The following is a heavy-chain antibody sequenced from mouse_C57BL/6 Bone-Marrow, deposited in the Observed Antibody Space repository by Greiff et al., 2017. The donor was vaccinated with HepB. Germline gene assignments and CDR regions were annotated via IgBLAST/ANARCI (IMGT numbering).Heavy chain of an antibody. CDR1: GYTFTSYW. V-gene: IGHV1-64*01. D-gene: IGHD1-1*01. CDR3: ARDIYYYGSPRFDY. CDR2: IHPNSGST. Sequence: VQLQQPGAELVKPGASVKLSCKASGYTFTSYWMHWVKQRPGQGLEWIGMIHPNSGSTNYNEKFKSKATLTVAKSSSTAYMQRSSLTSEDSAVYYCARDIYYYGSPRFDYWGQGTTLTVSS. J-gene: IGHJ2*01.